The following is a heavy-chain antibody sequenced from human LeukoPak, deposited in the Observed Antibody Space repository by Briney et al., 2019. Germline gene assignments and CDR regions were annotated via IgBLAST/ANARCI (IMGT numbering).Heavy chain of an antibody. CDR1: GYSISSSYY. CDR2: IYYSGST. V-gene: IGHV4-59*08. J-gene: IGHJ4*02. CDR3: ARQLGYCSSTSCYAVYFDY. Sequence: SETLSLTCTVSGYSISSSYYWSWIRQPPGKGLEWIGYIYYSGSTNYNPSLKSRVTISVDTSKNQFSLKLSSVTAADTAVYYCARQLGYCSSTSCYAVYFDYWGQGTLVTVSS. D-gene: IGHD2-2*01.